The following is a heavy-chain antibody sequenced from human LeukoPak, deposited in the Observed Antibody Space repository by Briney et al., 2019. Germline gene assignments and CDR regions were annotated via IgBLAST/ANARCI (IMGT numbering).Heavy chain of an antibody. CDR2: ISGSGADT. CDR1: GFTFSSYA. CDR3: AKPHYSGSGSYSREDY. V-gene: IGHV3-23*01. J-gene: IGHJ4*02. Sequence: GGSLRLSCAASGFTFSSYAMTWVRQAPGKGLECVSAISGSGADTYYADSVKGRFTISRDNSKITVYLQMNSLRAEDTAVYYCAKPHYSGSGSYSREDYWGQGTLVTVSS. D-gene: IGHD3-10*01.